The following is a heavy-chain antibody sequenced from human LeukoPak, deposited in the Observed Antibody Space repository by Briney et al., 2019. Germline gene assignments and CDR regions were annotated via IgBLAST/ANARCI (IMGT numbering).Heavy chain of an antibody. CDR1: GFTFSSYD. CDR2: IGTAGDT. V-gene: IGHV3-13*01. J-gene: IGHJ4*02. CDR3: ARGTGYCSSTSCYTFDY. Sequence: GGSLRLSCAASGFTFSSYDMHWVRQATGKGLEWVSAIGTAGDTYYPGSVKGRFTISRENAKSSLYLQMNSLRAGDTAVYYCARGTGYCSSTSCYTFDYWGQGTLVTVSS. D-gene: IGHD2-2*02.